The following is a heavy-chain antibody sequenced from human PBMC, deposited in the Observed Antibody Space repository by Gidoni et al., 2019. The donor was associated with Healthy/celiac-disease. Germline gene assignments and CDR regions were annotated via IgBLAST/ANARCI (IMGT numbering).Heavy chain of an antibody. Sequence: QVQLVESGGGVVPPGRSLRLSCAASAFTFSSYAMHWVRQAPGKGLEWVAVISYDGSNKYYADSVKGRFTVSRDNSKNTLYLQMNSLRAEDTAVYYCARGIVVVSYFDYWGQGTLVTVSS. CDR3: ARGIVVVSYFDY. CDR2: ISYDGSNK. CDR1: AFTFSSYA. D-gene: IGHD3-22*01. J-gene: IGHJ4*02. V-gene: IGHV3-30*04.